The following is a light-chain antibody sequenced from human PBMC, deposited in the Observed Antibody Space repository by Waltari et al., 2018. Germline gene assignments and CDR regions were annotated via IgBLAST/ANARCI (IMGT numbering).Light chain of an antibody. CDR3: QLWDSSSDHVL. J-gene: IGLJ2*01. Sequence: SFVLTQPPSVSVAPGKTARITCGGNHIGSNSVHWYQQKPGQAPVLVIYYDNDRPSGIPERFSGSNSGNTATLTITRVEAGDEAAYYCQLWDSSSDHVLFGGGTKLTVL. CDR2: YDN. V-gene: IGLV3-21*04. CDR1: HIGSNS.